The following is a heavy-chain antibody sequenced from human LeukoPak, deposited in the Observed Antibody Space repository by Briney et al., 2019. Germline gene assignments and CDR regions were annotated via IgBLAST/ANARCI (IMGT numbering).Heavy chain of an antibody. CDR2: IYYSGSS. J-gene: IGHJ4*02. CDR1: GGSISSYY. V-gene: IGHV4-59*08. CDR3: ASHGPWGGSCYAGFDY. D-gene: IGHD1-26*01. Sequence: SETLSLTCTVSGGSISSYYWSWIRQPPGKGLEWIGYIYYSGSSNYHPSLKSRVTMSVDTSKNQFSLRVNSVTAADPAVYYCASHGPWGGSCYAGFDYWGQGTLVTVSS.